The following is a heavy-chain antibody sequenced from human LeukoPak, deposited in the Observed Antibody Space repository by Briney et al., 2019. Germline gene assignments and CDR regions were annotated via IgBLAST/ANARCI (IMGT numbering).Heavy chain of an antibody. V-gene: IGHV3-53*01. CDR3: ARDPSQAFWFDP. J-gene: IGHJ5*02. CDR1: GFTFSSYG. CDR2: IYSGGST. Sequence: GGSLRLSCAASGFTFSSYGMSWVRQAPGKGLEWVSVIYSGGSTYYADSVKGRFTISRDNSKNTLYLQMNSLRAEDTAVYYCARDPSQAFWFDPWGQGTLVTVSS.